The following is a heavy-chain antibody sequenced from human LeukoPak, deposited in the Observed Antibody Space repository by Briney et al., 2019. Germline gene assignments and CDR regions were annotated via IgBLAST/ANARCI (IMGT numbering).Heavy chain of an antibody. V-gene: IGHV4-39*07. CDR2: INHSGST. Sequence: SETLSLTCTVSGGSISSGDYYWSWIRQPPGKGLEWIGEINHSGSTNYNPSLKSRVTISVDTSKNQFSLKLSSVTAADTAVYYCARISTTDGFDIWGRGTMVTVSS. CDR3: ARISTTDGFDI. D-gene: IGHD2-2*01. J-gene: IGHJ3*02. CDR1: GGSISSGDYY.